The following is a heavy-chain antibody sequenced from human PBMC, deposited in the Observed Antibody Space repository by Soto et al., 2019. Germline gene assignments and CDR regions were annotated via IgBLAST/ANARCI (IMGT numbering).Heavy chain of an antibody. D-gene: IGHD3-10*01. CDR3: ARDKGVRGVRVYYGMDV. Sequence: SVKVSCKASGGTFSSYAISWVRQAPGQGLEWMGGIIPIFGTANYAQKFQGRVTITADESTSTAYMELSSLRSEDTAVYYCARDKGVRGVRVYYGMDVWGQGTTVTVSS. J-gene: IGHJ6*02. CDR2: IIPIFGTA. CDR1: GGTFSSYA. V-gene: IGHV1-69*13.